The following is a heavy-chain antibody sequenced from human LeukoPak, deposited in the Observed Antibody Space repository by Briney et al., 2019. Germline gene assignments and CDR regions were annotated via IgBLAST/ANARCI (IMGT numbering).Heavy chain of an antibody. CDR3: ARTLVVINDAFDI. V-gene: IGHV1-69*06. CDR2: IIPIFGTA. D-gene: IGHD3-22*01. Sequence: SVKVSCKASGGTFSSYAISWVRQAPGQGLEWMGGIIPIFGTANYAQKFQGRVTITADKSTSTAYMELSSLRSEDTAVYYCARTLVVINDAFDIWGQGTMVTVSS. J-gene: IGHJ3*02. CDR1: GGTFSSYA.